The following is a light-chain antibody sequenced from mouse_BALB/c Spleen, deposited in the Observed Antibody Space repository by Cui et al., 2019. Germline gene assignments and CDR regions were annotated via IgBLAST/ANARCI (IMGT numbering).Light chain of an antibody. CDR3: QQWSGYPFT. CDR2: RTS. Sequence: EHVLTQSPAIMAASMEQQVTMACSASSSVSSSYLHWYQQKSGASPKPLIHRTSNLASGVPARFSGSGSGTSYSLTISSVEAEDDATYYCQQWSGYPFTFGGGTKLEIK. CDR1: SSVSSSY. V-gene: IGKV4-58*01. J-gene: IGKJ2*01.